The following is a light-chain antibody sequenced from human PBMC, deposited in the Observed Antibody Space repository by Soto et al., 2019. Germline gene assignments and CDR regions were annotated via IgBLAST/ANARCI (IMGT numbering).Light chain of an antibody. V-gene: IGKV1-5*03. Sequence: DIQMTQSPSTLSASVGDRVTITCRATQSIDTWLAWYQQKPGKAPNLLIYKASSLESGVPSRFSGSGSGTEFTLTISSLQPDDLGTYYCQQYKNYSPWTFGQGTKVEIK. CDR3: QQYKNYSPWT. CDR2: KAS. CDR1: QSIDTW. J-gene: IGKJ1*01.